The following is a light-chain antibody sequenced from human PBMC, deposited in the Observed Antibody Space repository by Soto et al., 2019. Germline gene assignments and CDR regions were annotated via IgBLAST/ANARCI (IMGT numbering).Light chain of an antibody. CDR2: GAS. CDR1: QSVSSSY. V-gene: IGKV3-20*01. CDR3: QQYGSSQYT. J-gene: IGKJ2*01. Sequence: EIVLTQSPGTLSLSPGESATLSCRASQSVSSSYLAWYQQKLGQAPRLLIYGASSRATGIPDRFSGSGSGTDFTLTISRLEPEDFAVYYCQQYGSSQYTFGQGTKLEIK.